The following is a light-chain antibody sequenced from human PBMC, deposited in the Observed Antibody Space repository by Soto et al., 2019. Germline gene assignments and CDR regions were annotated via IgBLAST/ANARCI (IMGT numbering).Light chain of an antibody. CDR1: QSVASRN. J-gene: IGKJ1*01. CDR3: QHFRNSLWM. CDR2: GTS. Sequence: EIVLTQSPGTLSLSPGERATLSCRASQSVASRNLAWYQQRSGQAPRLLIYGTSSRAIHTPDRFSGSGSGTNLTLTIIDLEAEDCAVYFCQHFRNSLWMFGQGT. V-gene: IGKV3-20*01.